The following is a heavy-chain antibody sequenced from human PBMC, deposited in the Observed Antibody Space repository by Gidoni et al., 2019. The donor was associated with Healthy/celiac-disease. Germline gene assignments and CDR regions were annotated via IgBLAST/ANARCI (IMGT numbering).Heavy chain of an antibody. CDR2: ISWNSGSI. CDR3: AKDFPRNGDYYYYYMDV. CDR1: GFTFDDYA. V-gene: IGHV3-9*01. J-gene: IGHJ6*03. D-gene: IGHD4-17*01. Sequence: EVQLVESGGGLVQPGRSLRLSCAAFGFTFDDYAMHWVRQAPGKGLEWVSGISWNSGSIGYADSVKGRFTISRDNAKNSLYLQMNSLRAEDTALYYCAKDFPRNGDYYYYYMDVWGKGTTVTVSS.